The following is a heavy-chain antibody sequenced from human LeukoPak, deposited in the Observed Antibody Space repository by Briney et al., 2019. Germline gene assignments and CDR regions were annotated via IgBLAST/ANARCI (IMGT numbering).Heavy chain of an antibody. CDR3: ASGQQLAGYYYYYMDV. D-gene: IGHD6-13*01. CDR1: GCTFSSYA. Sequence: SVKVSCKASGCTFSSYAISWVRQAPGQGLEWMGRIIPIFGTANYAQKFQGRVTITTDESTSTAYMELSSLRSEDTAVYYCASGQQLAGYYYYYMDVWGKGTTVTVSS. J-gene: IGHJ6*03. CDR2: IIPIFGTA. V-gene: IGHV1-69*05.